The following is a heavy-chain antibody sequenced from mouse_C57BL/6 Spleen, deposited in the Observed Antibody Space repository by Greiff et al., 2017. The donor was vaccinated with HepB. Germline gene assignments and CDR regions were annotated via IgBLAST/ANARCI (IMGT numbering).Heavy chain of an antibody. V-gene: IGHV5-12*01. CDR2: ISNGGGST. D-gene: IGHD2-1*01. Sequence: EVQGVESGGGLVQPGGSLKLSCAASGFTFSDYYMYWVRQTPEKRLEWVAYISNGGGSTYYPDTVKGRFTISRDNAKNTLYLQMSRLKSEDTAMYYCARRGYGSYFDYWGQGTTLTVSS. CDR1: GFTFSDYY. CDR3: ARRGYGSYFDY. J-gene: IGHJ2*01.